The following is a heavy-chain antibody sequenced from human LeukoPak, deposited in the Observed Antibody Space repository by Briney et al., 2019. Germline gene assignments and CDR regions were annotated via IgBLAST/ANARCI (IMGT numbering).Heavy chain of an antibody. J-gene: IGHJ6*03. D-gene: IGHD4-17*01. CDR2: ISSSSSYI. CDR3: ARERGYGDYGYYYYYMDV. CDR1: GFTFSSYS. V-gene: IGHV3-21*01. Sequence: PGGSLRLSCAASGFTFSSYSMNWVRQAPGKGLEWVSSISSSSSYIYYADSVKGRFTISRDNAKNSLYLQMNSLRAEDTAVYYCARERGYGDYGYYYYYMDVWGKGTTVTVSS.